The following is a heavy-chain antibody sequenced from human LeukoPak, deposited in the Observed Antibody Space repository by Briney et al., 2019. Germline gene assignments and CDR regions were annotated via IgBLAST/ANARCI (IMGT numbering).Heavy chain of an antibody. D-gene: IGHD5-24*01. J-gene: IGHJ4*02. V-gene: IGHV3-11*04. CDR3: SMASVSRVDY. CDR1: GFIFSDYY. Sequence: GGSLRLSCAASGFIFSDYYLTWIRQAPGKGLEWVSYISGRGDTKYYADSVKGRFTISRDNAKNSLYLQMNSLRAEDTAVYYCSMASVSRVDYWGQGTLVTVSS. CDR2: ISGRGDTK.